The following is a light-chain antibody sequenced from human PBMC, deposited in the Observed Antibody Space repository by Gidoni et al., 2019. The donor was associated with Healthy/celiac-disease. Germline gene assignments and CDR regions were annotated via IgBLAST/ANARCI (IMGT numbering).Light chain of an antibody. CDR1: QSVSSY. J-gene: IGKJ4*01. V-gene: IGKV3-11*01. CDR3: QQRSNWAPLT. CDR2: DAS. Sequence: IVLPQSPATLSLSPGERATLSCRPSQSVSSYLAWYQQKPGQAPRLLICDASSRATGNPARFSGSGSETDFTLSISSLEPEDFAVYYCQQRSNWAPLTFGEGTKVEIK.